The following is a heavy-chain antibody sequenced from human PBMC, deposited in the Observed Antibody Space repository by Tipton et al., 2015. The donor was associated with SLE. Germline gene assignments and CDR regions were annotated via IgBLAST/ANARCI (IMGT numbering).Heavy chain of an antibody. CDR3: ARAGGSRGWFDP. V-gene: IGHV4-31*03. CDR1: GSSISSGGYY. D-gene: IGHD1-26*01. CDR2: IYYSGST. J-gene: IGHJ5*02. Sequence: TLSLTCTVSGSSISSGGYYWSWIRQHPGKGLEWIGYIYYSGSTYYNPSLKSRVTISVDTSKNQFSLKLSSVTAADTAVYYCARAGGSRGWFDPWGQGTLVTVSS.